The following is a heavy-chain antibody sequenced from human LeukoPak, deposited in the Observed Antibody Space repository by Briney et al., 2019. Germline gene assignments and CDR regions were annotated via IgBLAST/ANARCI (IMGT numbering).Heavy chain of an antibody. Sequence: GGTLRLSCAASGFTFSSYGMSWVRQAPGKGLEWVSAISGSGGSTYYADSVKGRFTISRDNSQNTLYLQMNSLRAEDTAVYYCAKGRFYDSSGYYGSRLYWGQGTLVTVSS. CDR3: AKGRFYDSSGYYGSRLY. CDR2: ISGSGGST. CDR1: GFTFSSYG. D-gene: IGHD3-22*01. V-gene: IGHV3-23*01. J-gene: IGHJ4*02.